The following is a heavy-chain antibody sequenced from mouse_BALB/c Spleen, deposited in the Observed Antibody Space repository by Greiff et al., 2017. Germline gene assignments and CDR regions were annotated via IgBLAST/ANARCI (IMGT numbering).Heavy chain of an antibody. CDR2: ISSGSSTI. CDR3: ARTGGSAY. J-gene: IGHJ3*01. CDR1: GFTFSSFG. V-gene: IGHV5-17*02. Sequence: EVMLVESGGGLVQPGGSRKLSCAASGFTFSSFGMHWVRQAPEKGLEWVAYISSGSSTIYYADTVKGRFTISRDNPKNTLFLQVTSLRSEDTAMYYCARTGGSAYWGQGTLVTVSA.